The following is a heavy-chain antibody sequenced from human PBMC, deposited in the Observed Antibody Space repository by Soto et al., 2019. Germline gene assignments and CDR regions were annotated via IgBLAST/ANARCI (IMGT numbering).Heavy chain of an antibody. Sequence: EVQLVESGGGLVQPGGSLRLSCAASGFTFSSYDMHWVRQATGKGLEWFSAIGTAGDTYYPGSVKGRFTISRENAKNSLYLQMNSLRAGDTAVYYCARALRGYGMDVWGQGTTVTVSS. V-gene: IGHV3-13*01. J-gene: IGHJ6*02. CDR3: ARALRGYGMDV. D-gene: IGHD3-10*01. CDR2: IGTAGDT. CDR1: GFTFSSYD.